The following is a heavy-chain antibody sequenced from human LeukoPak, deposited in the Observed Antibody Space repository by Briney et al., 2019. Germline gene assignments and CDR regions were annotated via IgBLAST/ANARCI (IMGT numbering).Heavy chain of an antibody. CDR2: IYYSGST. CDR1: GGSISSSSYY. D-gene: IGHD3-22*01. J-gene: IGHJ4*02. Sequence: SETLSLTCTVSGGSISSSSYYWGWIRQPPGKGLEWIGSIYYSGSTYCNPSLKSRVTISVDTSKNQFSLKLSSVTAADTAVYYCARVFREDYYDSSGYPPRWGQGTLVTVSS. CDR3: ARVFREDYYDSSGYPPR. V-gene: IGHV4-39*07.